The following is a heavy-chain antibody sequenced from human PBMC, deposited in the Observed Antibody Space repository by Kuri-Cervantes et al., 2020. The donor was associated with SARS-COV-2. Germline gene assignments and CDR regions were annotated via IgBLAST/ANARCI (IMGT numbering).Heavy chain of an antibody. V-gene: IGHV1-69*05. CDR2: IIPIFGTA. CDR3: ARGRDYYGSGYI. CDR1: GGTFSSYA. J-gene: IGHJ3*02. D-gene: IGHD3-10*01. Sequence: SVKVSCKASGGTFSSYAISWVRQAPGQGLEWMGGIIPIFGTANYAQKFQGRVTITTDESTSTAYMELSSLRYEDTAVYYCARGRDYYGSGYIWGQGTTVTVSS.